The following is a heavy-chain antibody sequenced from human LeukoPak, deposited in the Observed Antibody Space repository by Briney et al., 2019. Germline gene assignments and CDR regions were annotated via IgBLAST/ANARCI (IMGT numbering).Heavy chain of an antibody. D-gene: IGHD3-10*01. V-gene: IGHV4-38-2*02. CDR2: IYHSGST. CDR1: GYSISSGYY. J-gene: IGHJ4*02. Sequence: KTSETLSLTCTVSGYSISSGYYWGWIRQPPGKGLAWIGSIYHSGSTYYNPSLKSRVTISVDTSKNQFSLKLSSVTAADTAVYYCARDSDTYYYGSGSYGGGYWGQGTLVTVSS. CDR3: ARDSDTYYYGSGSYGGGY.